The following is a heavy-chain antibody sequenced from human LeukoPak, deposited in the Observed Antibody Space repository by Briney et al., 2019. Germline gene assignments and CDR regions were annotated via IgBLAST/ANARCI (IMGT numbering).Heavy chain of an antibody. CDR1: VTFSNAW. Sequence: PGGSLRLSCAASVTFSNAWMNWVRQAPGKGLEWVSSISSSSSYIYYADSVRGRFTISRDNAKNSLYLQMNSLRAEDTAVYYCAKRPYSNRESHYWGQGTLVTVSS. D-gene: IGHD4-11*01. CDR2: ISSSSSYI. CDR3: AKRPYSNRESHY. J-gene: IGHJ4*02. V-gene: IGHV3-21*04.